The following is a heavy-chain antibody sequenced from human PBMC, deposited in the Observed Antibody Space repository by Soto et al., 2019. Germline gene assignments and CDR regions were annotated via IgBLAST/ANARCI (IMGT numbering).Heavy chain of an antibody. CDR3: ARDSFNSSSWYVFDY. J-gene: IGHJ4*02. D-gene: IGHD6-13*01. CDR2: IWYDGSNK. V-gene: IGHV3-33*01. CDR1: GFTFSSYG. Sequence: GGSLRLSCAASGFTFSSYGMHWVRQAPGKGLEWVAVIWYDGSNKYYADSVKGRFTISRDNSKNTLYLQMNSLRAEDTAVYYCARDSFNSSSWYVFDYWGQGTLVTVSS.